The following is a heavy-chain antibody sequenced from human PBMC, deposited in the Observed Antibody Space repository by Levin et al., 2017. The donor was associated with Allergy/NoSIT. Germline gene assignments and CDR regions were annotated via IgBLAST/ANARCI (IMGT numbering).Heavy chain of an antibody. CDR2: IWYDGSNK. J-gene: IGHJ4*02. CDR1: GFTFSSYG. Sequence: SGGSLRLSCAASGFTFSSYGMHWVRQAPGKGLEWVAVIWYDGSNKYYADSVKGRFTISRDNSKNTLYLQMNSLRAEDTAVYYCAREVVAGFAYFDYWGQGTLVTVSS. CDR3: AREVVAGFAYFDY. V-gene: IGHV3-33*01. D-gene: IGHD2-15*01.